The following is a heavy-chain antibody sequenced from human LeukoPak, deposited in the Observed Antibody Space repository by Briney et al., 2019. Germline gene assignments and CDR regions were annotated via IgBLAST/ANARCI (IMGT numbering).Heavy chain of an antibody. Sequence: GGSLKISWKGSGYNFTSYWIGWVRQVPRKGLEWMGIIYPGDSDTRYSPSFQGQVTISADKSIRPPYLHWSSLKASDTAMYYCARKDPHSYGYPYDAFDIWGQGTMVTVSS. CDR2: IYPGDSDT. J-gene: IGHJ3*02. CDR3: ARKDPHSYGYPYDAFDI. V-gene: IGHV5-51*01. D-gene: IGHD5-18*01. CDR1: GYNFTSYW.